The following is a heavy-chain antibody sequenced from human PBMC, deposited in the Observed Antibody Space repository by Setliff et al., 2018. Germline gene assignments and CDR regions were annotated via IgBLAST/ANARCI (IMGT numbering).Heavy chain of an antibody. D-gene: IGHD2-21*01. V-gene: IGHV3-23*01. CDR1: GFTFSSYA. CDR3: ARGGDYCGGECYIPPPDSY. CDR2: ISASGDTT. Sequence: PGGSLRLSCAASGFTFSSYAMSWVRQAPGKGLEWVSIISASGDTTYYADSVKGRFTISRDNSKNTLYLQMNSLRPEDTAVYYCARGGDYCGGECYIPPPDSYWGQGTLVTVSS. J-gene: IGHJ4*02.